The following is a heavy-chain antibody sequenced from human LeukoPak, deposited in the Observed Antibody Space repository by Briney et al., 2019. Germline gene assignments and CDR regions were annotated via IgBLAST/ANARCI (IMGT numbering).Heavy chain of an antibody. D-gene: IGHD2-2*01. CDR1: GYSFASYW. Sequence: GESLKISCKGSGYSFASYWITWVRQMPGKGLQWMGRIDPSDSYTNYSPSFQGHVTISADKSISTAYLQWSSLKASDTAMYYCASERYCSSTSCYFDYWGQRTLVTVSS. V-gene: IGHV5-10-1*01. CDR3: ASERYCSSTSCYFDY. CDR2: IDPSDSYT. J-gene: IGHJ4*02.